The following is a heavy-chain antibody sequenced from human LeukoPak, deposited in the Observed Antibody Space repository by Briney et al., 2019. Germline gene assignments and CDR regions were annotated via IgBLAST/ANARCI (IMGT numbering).Heavy chain of an antibody. CDR3: ARDRTKYSRTQPGGY. J-gene: IGHJ4*02. Sequence: ASVKVSCKASGYTFTSYYMHWVRQAPGQGLEWMGIINPSGGSTSYAQKFQGRVTMTRDMSTSTVYMELSSLRSEDTAVYYCARDRTKYSRTQPGGYWGQGTLVTVSS. D-gene: IGHD6-13*01. CDR1: GYTFTSYY. V-gene: IGHV1-46*01. CDR2: INPSGGST.